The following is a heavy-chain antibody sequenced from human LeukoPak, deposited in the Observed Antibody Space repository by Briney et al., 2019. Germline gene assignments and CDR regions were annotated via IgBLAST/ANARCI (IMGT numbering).Heavy chain of an antibody. D-gene: IGHD2-2*01. CDR2: IRYDGSNK. CDR3: ANPFPGIVPNWFDR. Sequence: GGSLRLSCAASGFTFSSYGMHWVRQAPGKGLEWGAFIRYDGSNKYYADSVKGRFTISRDNSKITLYLQMNSLRAEDTAVYYCANPFPGIVPNWFDRWGQGTLVTVSS. J-gene: IGHJ5*02. CDR1: GFTFSSYG. V-gene: IGHV3-30*02.